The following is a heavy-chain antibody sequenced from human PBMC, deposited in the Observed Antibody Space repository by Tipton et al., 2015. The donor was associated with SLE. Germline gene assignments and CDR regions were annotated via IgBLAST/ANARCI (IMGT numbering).Heavy chain of an antibody. D-gene: IGHD6-13*01. CDR2: IDTPGGT. Sequence: SLRLSCAASGFTFSNYDMHWVRQATGKGLEWVSAIDTPGGTYYIGSVKGRFTISRENAENSMYLQMNSLTVEDTAVYYCVGQKGAAAGGFDYWGQGALVTVSS. CDR1: GFTFSNYD. CDR3: VGQKGAAAGGFDY. V-gene: IGHV3-13*01. J-gene: IGHJ4*02.